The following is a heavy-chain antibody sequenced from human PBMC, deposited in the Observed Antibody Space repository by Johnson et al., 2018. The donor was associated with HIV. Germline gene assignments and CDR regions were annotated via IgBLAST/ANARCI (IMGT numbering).Heavy chain of an antibody. CDR2: TKNKANSYTT. Sequence: VQLVESGGGLVQPGGSLRLSCAASGFTLSDHYMDWVRQAAGKGLEWVGRTKNKANSYTTEYAASVKGRFTISRDDSKNSLYLQMNSLKTEDTAVYYCATEAYSSSSAAFDIWGQGTMVTVSS. CDR1: GFTLSDHY. CDR3: ATEAYSSSSAAFDI. J-gene: IGHJ3*02. D-gene: IGHD6-6*01. V-gene: IGHV3-72*01.